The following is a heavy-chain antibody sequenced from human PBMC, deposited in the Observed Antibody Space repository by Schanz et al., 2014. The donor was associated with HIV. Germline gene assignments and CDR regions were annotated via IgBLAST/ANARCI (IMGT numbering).Heavy chain of an antibody. V-gene: IGHV3-74*01. J-gene: IGHJ6*02. CDR2: INSDGSST. Sequence: EVQLVESGGGLLQPGRSLRLSCAASGSTFSSYWMHWVRQAPGKGLVWVSRINSDGSSTNYADSVKGRLTISRDNSKNTLYLQMKSLRREDTAVYFCAKDRNYYDDKYLGKGNYYYYYGMDVWGQGTTVTVSS. D-gene: IGHD3-22*01. CDR3: AKDRNYYDDKYLGKGNYYYYYGMDV. CDR1: GSTFSSYW.